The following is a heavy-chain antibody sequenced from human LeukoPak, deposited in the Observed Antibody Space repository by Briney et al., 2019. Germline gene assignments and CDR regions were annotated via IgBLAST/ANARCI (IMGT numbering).Heavy chain of an antibody. CDR3: ARGRLGLFDY. Sequence: SDTLSLTCTVSGGSISSYYWSWIRQPPGKGLEWIGYIYYSGSTNYNPSLKSRVTISVDTSKNQFSLKLSSVTAADTAVYYCARGRLGLFDYWGQGTLVTVSS. CDR2: IYYSGST. CDR1: GGSISSYY. D-gene: IGHD3-16*01. V-gene: IGHV4-59*01. J-gene: IGHJ4*02.